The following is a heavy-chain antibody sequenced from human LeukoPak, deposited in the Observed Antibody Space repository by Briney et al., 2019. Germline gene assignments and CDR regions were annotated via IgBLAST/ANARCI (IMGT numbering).Heavy chain of an antibody. CDR1: GDSVSSNSAA. Sequence: SQTLSLTCAISGDSVSSNSAAWNWIRQSPSRGLEWLERTYYRSKWYNDYAVSVKSRITINPDTSKNQFSLQLNSVTPEDTAVYYCAREYSSSWYSDYYYGMDVWGQGTTVTVSS. D-gene: IGHD6-13*01. J-gene: IGHJ6*02. CDR2: TYYRSKWYN. CDR3: AREYSSSWYSDYYYGMDV. V-gene: IGHV6-1*01.